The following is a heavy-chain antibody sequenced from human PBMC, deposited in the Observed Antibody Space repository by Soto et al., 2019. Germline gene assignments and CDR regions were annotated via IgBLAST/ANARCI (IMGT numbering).Heavy chain of an antibody. V-gene: IGHV4-30-2*01. CDR3: ASAVAPYLGTCFDP. CDR2: ISHTGRT. CDR1: GGSISSGNSYA. J-gene: IGHJ5*02. Sequence: QLQLQESGSGLVKPSQTLSLTCAVSGGSISSGNSYAWSWIRQPPGTGLEWIGSISHTGRTSYNPSLKGRVTTSVDKAKNQFSLKLSSVTDADMAVYYCASAVAPYLGTCFDPWCQRSLVIVSS. D-gene: IGHD3-16*01.